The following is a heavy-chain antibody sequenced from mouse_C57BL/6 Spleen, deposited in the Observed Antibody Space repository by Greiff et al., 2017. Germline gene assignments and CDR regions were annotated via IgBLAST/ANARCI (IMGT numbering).Heavy chain of an antibody. CDR1: GYTFTSYW. J-gene: IGHJ1*03. CDR2: IYPGSGST. Sequence: QVQLQQPGAELVKPGASVKMSCKASGYTFTSYWITWVKQRPGQGLEWIGDIYPGSGSTNYNEKFKSKATLTVDTSSSTAYMQLSSLTSEDSAVYYCAIFYYGSSYSYWYFDVWGTGTTVTVSS. V-gene: IGHV1-55*01. D-gene: IGHD1-1*01. CDR3: AIFYYGSSYSYWYFDV.